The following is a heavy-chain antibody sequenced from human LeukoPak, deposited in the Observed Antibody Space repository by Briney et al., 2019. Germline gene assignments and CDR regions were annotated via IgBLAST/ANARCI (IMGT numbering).Heavy chain of an antibody. V-gene: IGHV5-10-1*01. CDR1: GYSFTSYW. CDR3: ARQGTGFDY. J-gene: IGHJ4*02. CDR2: VAPSASYT. Sequence: LVESLKISCQGSGYSFTSYWISRERQTPGKGLEWVGRVAPSASYTNYSPSFQGHVPISAAKSISTAYLQWSSLKTSDTAMYYCARQGTGFDYWDQGTLVTVSS. D-gene: IGHD1-1*01.